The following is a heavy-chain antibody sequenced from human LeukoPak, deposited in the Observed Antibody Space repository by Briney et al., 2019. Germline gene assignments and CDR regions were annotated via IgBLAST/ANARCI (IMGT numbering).Heavy chain of an antibody. CDR3: ATGPSSKWELCTFDY. CDR1: GYTFTSYD. V-gene: IGHV1-24*01. J-gene: IGHJ4*02. D-gene: IGHD1-26*01. Sequence: ASVKASCKASGYTFTSYDINWVRQAPGQGLEWMGGFDPEDGETIYAQKFQGRVTMTEDTSTDTAYMELSSLRSEDTAVYYCATGPSSKWELCTFDYWGQGTLVTVSS. CDR2: FDPEDGET.